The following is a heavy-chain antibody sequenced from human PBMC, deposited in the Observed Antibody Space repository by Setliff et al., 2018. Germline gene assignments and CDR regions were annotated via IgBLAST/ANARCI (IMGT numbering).Heavy chain of an antibody. Sequence: LRLSCAASGFTFESHTMNWVRQAPGKGLEWVSSISGSSGYKYYADSLKGRFTISGDNAKSSLYLQVDSLRAEDTAVYYCARNYYDSGDHLPFYYYYMDAWGKGTTVTVSS. V-gene: IGHV3-21*01. CDR2: ISGSSGYK. D-gene: IGHD3-22*01. CDR1: GFTFESHT. CDR3: ARNYYDSGDHLPFYYYYMDA. J-gene: IGHJ6*03.